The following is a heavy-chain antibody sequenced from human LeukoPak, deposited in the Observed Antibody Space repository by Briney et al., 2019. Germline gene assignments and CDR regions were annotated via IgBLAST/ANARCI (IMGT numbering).Heavy chain of an antibody. CDR3: ARGYYYDSSGYYQATQFDY. Sequence: PSETLSLTCAVYGGSFSGYYWSWIRQPPGKGLEWIGEINHSGSTNYNPSLKGRVTISVDTSKNQFSLKLSSVTAADTAVYYCARGYYYDSSGYYQATQFDYWGQGTLVTVSS. V-gene: IGHV4-34*01. D-gene: IGHD3-22*01. CDR1: GGSFSGYY. CDR2: INHSGST. J-gene: IGHJ4*02.